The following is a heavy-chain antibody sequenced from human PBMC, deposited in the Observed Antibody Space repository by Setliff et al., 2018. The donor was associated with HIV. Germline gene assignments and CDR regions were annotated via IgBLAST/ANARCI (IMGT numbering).Heavy chain of an antibody. CDR3: AKKGRYYYGSGVTTDYFDD. D-gene: IGHD3-10*01. J-gene: IGHJ4*02. V-gene: IGHV4-34*01. Sequence: SETLSLTCAVYGTSLNTCYWTWIRYTPGRGLQWIGQIDHSGSTNYNPSLKSRVTLSVDASKNQFSLKVKSVTAADTATYYCAKKGRYYYGSGVTTDYFDDWGQGTPVTVSS. CDR2: IDHSGST. CDR1: GTSLNTCY.